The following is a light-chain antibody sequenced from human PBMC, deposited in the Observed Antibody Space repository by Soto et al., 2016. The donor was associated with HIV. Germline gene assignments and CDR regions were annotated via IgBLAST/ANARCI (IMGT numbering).Light chain of an antibody. CDR2: AAS. J-gene: IGKJ2*01. V-gene: IGKV1-16*01. CDR3: QQYRSYPYT. Sequence: DIQMTQSPSSLSASVGDRVTITCRASQDISNYLAWFQQKPGKAPKSLIYAASNLQSGVPSRFSGSGSGTDFTLTISSLEPEDFATYNCQQYRSYPYTFGQGTKVEDQT. CDR1: QDISNY.